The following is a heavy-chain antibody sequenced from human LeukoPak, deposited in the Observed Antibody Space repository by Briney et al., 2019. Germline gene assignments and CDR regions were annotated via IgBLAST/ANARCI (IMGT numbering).Heavy chain of an antibody. V-gene: IGHV5-51*01. CDR1: GYSFPSYW. Sequence: GESLKISCKGSGYSFPSYWIGWVRQMPGKGLEWMGIISPGDSDTRYSPSFQGQVTISVDKSISTAYLQWSSLKASDTAMYYCARRPYYYDSSGSGKYNWFDPWGQGTLVTVSS. J-gene: IGHJ5*02. CDR2: ISPGDSDT. CDR3: ARRPYYYDSSGSGKYNWFDP. D-gene: IGHD3-22*01.